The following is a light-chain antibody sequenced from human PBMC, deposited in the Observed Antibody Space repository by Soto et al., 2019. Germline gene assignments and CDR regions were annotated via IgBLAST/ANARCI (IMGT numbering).Light chain of an antibody. V-gene: IGKV2D-29*02. Sequence: VMTQPQISPSVATVHPASISCKSSHSLLHSTGETFLFWYLQKPGQSPQLLIYEVSTRVSGVPDRFSGSGSGTDFTLEISRVETDDVGIYYCMQSTQLLPTFCHGALLEIK. CDR1: HSLLHSTGETF. J-gene: IGKJ5*01. CDR3: MQSTQLLPT. CDR2: EVS.